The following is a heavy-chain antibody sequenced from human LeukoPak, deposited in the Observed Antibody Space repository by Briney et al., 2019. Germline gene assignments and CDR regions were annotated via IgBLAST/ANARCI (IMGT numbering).Heavy chain of an antibody. V-gene: IGHV4-59*01. CDR1: GGSISSYY. Sequence: ASETLSLTCTVSGGSISSYYWSWIRQPPGKGLEWIGYIYYSGSTNYNPSLKSRVTISVDTSKNQFSLKLSSVTAADTAVYYCASSTPSRAFDIWGQGTMVTVSS. CDR2: IYYSGST. J-gene: IGHJ3*02. D-gene: IGHD2-2*01. CDR3: ASSTPSRAFDI.